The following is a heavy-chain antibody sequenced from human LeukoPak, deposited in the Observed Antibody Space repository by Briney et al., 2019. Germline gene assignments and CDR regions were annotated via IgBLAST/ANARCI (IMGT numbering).Heavy chain of an antibody. CDR1: GFTVSSNY. CDR2: IYSGGST. D-gene: IGHD1-26*01. V-gene: IGHV3-66*01. Sequence: PGGSLRLSCAASGFTVSSNYMSWVRQAPGKGLEWVSVIYSGGSTYYGDSVKGRFTISRDSSKNTLYLQMNSLRAEDTAVYYCARGFSGSQSPFDHWGQGTLVTVSS. J-gene: IGHJ4*02. CDR3: ARGFSGSQSPFDH.